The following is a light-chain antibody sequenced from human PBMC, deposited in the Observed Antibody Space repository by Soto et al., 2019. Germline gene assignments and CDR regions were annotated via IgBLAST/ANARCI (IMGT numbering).Light chain of an antibody. CDR1: SSDVGGYDY. CDR2: DVS. J-gene: IGLJ1*01. CDR3: NSYTSSSTHV. Sequence: HSALTQPASVSGSPGQSITMSCTGTSSDVGGYDYVSWVQQHPGQAPKLVIYDVSHRPSGVSIRFSGSKSGNTASLTISGLQAEDEADYYCNSYTSSSTHVFGTGTKLTVL. V-gene: IGLV2-14*01.